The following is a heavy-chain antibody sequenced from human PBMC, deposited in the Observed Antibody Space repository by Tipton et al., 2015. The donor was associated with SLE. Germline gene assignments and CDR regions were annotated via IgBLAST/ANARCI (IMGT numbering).Heavy chain of an antibody. CDR2: IYYSGST. CDR3: ARGGVAGDFDY. CDR1: GGSISSYY. V-gene: IGHV4-59*01. J-gene: IGHJ4*02. Sequence: TLSLTCTVSGGSISSYYWSWIRQPPGKGLEWIGYIYYSGSTNYNPSLKSRVTISVDTSKNQFSLKLSSVTAADTAVYYCARGGVAGDFDYWGQGTLVTVSS. D-gene: IGHD6-19*01.